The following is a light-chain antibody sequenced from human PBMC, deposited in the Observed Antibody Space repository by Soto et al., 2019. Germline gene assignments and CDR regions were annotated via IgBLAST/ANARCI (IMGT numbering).Light chain of an antibody. CDR1: QSVGSY. Sequence: ETVLTKSPGTLSLSQGERATLSCRASQSVGSYSAWYQQKPGQAPRLLIYDASNRATGIPARFSGSGSGTDFTLTISSLEPEDFAVYYCPQRSNWPLITFGQGARLEIK. J-gene: IGKJ5*01. CDR2: DAS. CDR3: PQRSNWPLIT. V-gene: IGKV3-11*01.